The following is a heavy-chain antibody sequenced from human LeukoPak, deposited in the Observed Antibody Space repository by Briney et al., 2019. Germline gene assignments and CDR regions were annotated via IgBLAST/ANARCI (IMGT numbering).Heavy chain of an antibody. CDR2: ISSSGSTI. V-gene: IGHV3-48*03. CDR3: ARDGYYDSSGYGDY. D-gene: IGHD3-22*01. J-gene: IGHJ4*02. Sequence: GGSLRLSCAASGFTFSSYEMNWVRQAPGKGLEWVSYISSSGSTIYYADSVKGRFTISRDNAKNSLYLQMNSLRAEDTAVYYCARDGYYDSSGYGDYWGQGTLVTVSS. CDR1: GFTFSSYE.